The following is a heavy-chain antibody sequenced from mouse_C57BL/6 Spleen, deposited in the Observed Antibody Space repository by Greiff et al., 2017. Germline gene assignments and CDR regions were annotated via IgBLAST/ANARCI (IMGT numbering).Heavy chain of an antibody. J-gene: IGHJ2*01. CDR1: GYAFTNYL. CDR3: ARDYYGSSYYFDY. Sequence: QVQLQQSGAELVRPGTSVKVSCKASGYAFTNYLIEWVKQRPGQGLEWIGVINPGRGGTNYNEKFKGKATLTADKSSSTAYMQLSSLTSEDSAVYVCARDYYGSSYYFDYWGQGTTLTVSS. CDR2: INPGRGGT. D-gene: IGHD1-1*01. V-gene: IGHV1-54*01.